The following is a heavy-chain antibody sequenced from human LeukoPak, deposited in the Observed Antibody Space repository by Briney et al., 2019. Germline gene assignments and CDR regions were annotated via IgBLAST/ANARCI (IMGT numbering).Heavy chain of an antibody. CDR1: GFTFSSYT. CDR2: ISSTSDAI. Sequence: GGSLRLSCAASGFTFSSYTMDRVRQAPGRGLEWVAYISSTSDAIQYADFVKGRFTISRDNAKNSLYLQMNSLGAEDTAVYYCVRDPSGTYSYHTFTFWGQGTLVTVSS. V-gene: IGHV3-48*04. D-gene: IGHD1-26*01. J-gene: IGHJ3*01. CDR3: VRDPSGTYSYHTFTF.